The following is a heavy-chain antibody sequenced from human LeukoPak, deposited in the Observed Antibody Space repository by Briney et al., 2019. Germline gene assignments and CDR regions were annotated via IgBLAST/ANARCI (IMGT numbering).Heavy chain of an antibody. D-gene: IGHD6-19*01. CDR2: IKEDGSRI. V-gene: IGHV3-7*01. CDR1: GFTFSNYW. Sequence: GGSLRLSCAGTGFTFSNYWMNWVRQAPGKGLEWVANIKEDGSRINYVDSVKGRFTISRDNAKNSVYLQMDNLRAEEKAVYYCVGSSGWLFDYWGQGILVAVSS. J-gene: IGHJ4*02. CDR3: VGSSGWLFDY.